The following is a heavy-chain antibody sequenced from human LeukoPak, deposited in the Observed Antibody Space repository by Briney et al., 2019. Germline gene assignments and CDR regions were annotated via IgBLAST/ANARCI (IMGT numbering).Heavy chain of an antibody. CDR3: ARHRSDELPTHKYYYYGMDV. V-gene: IGHV5-51*01. Sequence: GESLKISCKGSGYRFSNYWIGWVRHMPGKGLEWMGIIYPGDSDTRYSPSFQGQVTISADKSISTAYLQWSSLKASDTAMYYCARHRSDELPTHKYYYYGMDVWGQGTTVTVSS. CDR2: IYPGDSDT. J-gene: IGHJ6*02. D-gene: IGHD5-24*01. CDR1: GYRFSNYW.